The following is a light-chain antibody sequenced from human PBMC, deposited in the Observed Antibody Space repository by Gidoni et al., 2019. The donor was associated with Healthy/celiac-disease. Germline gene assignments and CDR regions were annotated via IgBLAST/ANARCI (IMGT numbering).Light chain of an antibody. CDR1: SSDVGGYNY. CDR2: EVS. V-gene: IGLV2-14*01. Sequence: QSALTQPASVSGSPGQSITISCTGTSSDVGGYNYVSWYQQHPGKAPKHMIYEVSNRPSGVSKRFSGSKSGNTASLTIAGLQAEDEADYYCSSYTSSSTLVFGGGTKLTVL. CDR3: SSYTSSSTLV. J-gene: IGLJ2*01.